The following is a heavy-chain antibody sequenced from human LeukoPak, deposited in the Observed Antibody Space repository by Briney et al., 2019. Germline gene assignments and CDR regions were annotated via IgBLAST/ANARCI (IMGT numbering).Heavy chain of an antibody. D-gene: IGHD1-26*01. CDR2: IRYDGSNT. CDR3: ARDPLDSGSYFFGFDY. J-gene: IGHJ4*02. CDR1: GFTFSSYD. V-gene: IGHV3-30*02. Sequence: GGSLRLSCEASGFTFSSYDMHWVRQAPGKGLEWVAFIRYDGSNTYYADSVKGRFTISRDNAKNSLYLQMNSLRAEDTAVYYCARDPLDSGSYFFGFDYWGQGTLVTVSS.